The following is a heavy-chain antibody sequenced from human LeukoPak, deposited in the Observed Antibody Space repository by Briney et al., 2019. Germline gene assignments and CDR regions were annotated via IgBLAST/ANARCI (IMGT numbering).Heavy chain of an antibody. V-gene: IGHV3-30*02. CDR1: GFTFSTYG. Sequence: PGGSLRLSCAASGFTFSTYGMHWVRQAPGKGLEWVAFIRYDGGNEYYADSVKGRFTSSRDNSKNTLYLQMNSLRAEDTAVYHCAKDRQMVYYYDSSGYPNEAFGIWGQETMVTVSS. D-gene: IGHD3-22*01. CDR3: AKDRQMVYYYDSSGYPNEAFGI. CDR2: IRYDGGNE. J-gene: IGHJ3*02.